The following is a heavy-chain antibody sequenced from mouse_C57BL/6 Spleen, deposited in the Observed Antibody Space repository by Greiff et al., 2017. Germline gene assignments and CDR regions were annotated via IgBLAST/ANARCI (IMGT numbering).Heavy chain of an antibody. J-gene: IGHJ2*01. Sequence: QVQLQQPGAELVRPGSSVKLSCKASGYTFTSYWMHWVKQRPIQGLEWIGNIDPSDSETHYNQKFKDKATLTVDKSSSTAYMQLSSLTSEDSAVYCCARAWDVGDYFDYWGQGTTLTVSS. V-gene: IGHV1-52*01. CDR2: IDPSDSET. CDR1: GYTFTSYW. D-gene: IGHD4-1*01. CDR3: ARAWDVGDYFDY.